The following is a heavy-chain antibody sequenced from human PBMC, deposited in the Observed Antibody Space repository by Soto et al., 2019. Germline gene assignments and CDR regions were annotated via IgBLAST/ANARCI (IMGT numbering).Heavy chain of an antibody. Sequence: QVQLVESGGGVVQPGRSLRLSCAASGFTFSSYAMHWVRQVPGKGLEWVAIISFDGTNKYYADSVNGRFTISRDNSKNTLYLQMNSLRAEDTDVYYCARDGRFNYGYDYWGQGALVTVSS. CDR2: ISFDGTNK. J-gene: IGHJ4*02. CDR1: GFTFSSYA. CDR3: ARDGRFNYGYDY. V-gene: IGHV3-30-3*01. D-gene: IGHD3-10*01.